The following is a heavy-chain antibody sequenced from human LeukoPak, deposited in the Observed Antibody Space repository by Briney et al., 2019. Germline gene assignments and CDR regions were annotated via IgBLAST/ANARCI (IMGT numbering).Heavy chain of an antibody. Sequence: PGRSLRLSCAASGFTFSSYGMHWVRQAPGKGLEWVAVISYDGSNKYYADSVKGRFTISRDNSKNTLYLQMNSLRAEDTAVYYCAKASMDGDGGSYYFDYWGQGTLVTVSS. V-gene: IGHV3-30*18. CDR3: AKASMDGDGGSYYFDY. J-gene: IGHJ4*02. D-gene: IGHD3-16*01. CDR1: GFTFSSYG. CDR2: ISYDGSNK.